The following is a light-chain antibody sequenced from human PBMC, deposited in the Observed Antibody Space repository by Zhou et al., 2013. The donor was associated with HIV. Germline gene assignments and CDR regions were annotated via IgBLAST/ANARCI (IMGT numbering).Light chain of an antibody. J-gene: IGKJ3*01. V-gene: IGKV1-13*02. CDR1: QGISSG. CDR3: QQFYSYPPT. Sequence: IQMTQSPSSVSASVGDRVTITCRASQGISSGLAWYHQKPGKPPKLLIFDASTLESGVPLRFSGRGSGTNFTLTISSLQPEDFATYFCQQFYSYPPTFGPGTKVDIK. CDR2: DAS.